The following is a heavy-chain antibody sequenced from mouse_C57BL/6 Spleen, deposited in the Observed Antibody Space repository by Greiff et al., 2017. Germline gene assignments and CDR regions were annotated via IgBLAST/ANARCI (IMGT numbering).Heavy chain of an antibody. CDR3: ARNGYGSSYWYFDD. Sequence: QVQLQQPGAELVKPGASVKLSCKASGYTFTSYWMHWVKQRPGQGLEWIGMIHPNSGSTNSNEKFKSKATLTVDKSSSTAYMQLSSLTSEDSAVYYCARNGYGSSYWYFDDWGTGTTVTVSS. CDR2: IHPNSGST. V-gene: IGHV1-64*01. CDR1: GYTFTSYW. D-gene: IGHD1-1*01. J-gene: IGHJ1*03.